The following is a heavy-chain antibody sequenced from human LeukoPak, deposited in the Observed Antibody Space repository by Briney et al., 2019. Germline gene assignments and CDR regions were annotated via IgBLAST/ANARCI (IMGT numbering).Heavy chain of an antibody. J-gene: IGHJ4*02. CDR1: GGSISSYY. V-gene: IGHV4-59*01. CDR2: INYSGST. CDR3: ARGTVAVAFDY. Sequence: SETLSLTCTVSGGSISSYYWSWIRQPPGKGLEWIGYINYSGSTNYNPSLKSRVTISVDTSKNQFSLKLSSVTAADTAVYYCARGTVAVAFDYWGQGTLVTVSS. D-gene: IGHD6-19*01.